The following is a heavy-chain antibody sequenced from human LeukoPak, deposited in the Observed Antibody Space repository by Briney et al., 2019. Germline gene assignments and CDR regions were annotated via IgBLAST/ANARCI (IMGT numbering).Heavy chain of an antibody. CDR1: GFSFSSFG. CDR2: IKDEGSEK. J-gene: IGHJ4*02. V-gene: IGHV3-7*01. Sequence: GGSLRLSCAASGFSFSSFGMSWVRQAPGKGLEWVANIKDEGSEKYYVDSVKGRFTISRDNAKNSLYLQMNSLRAEDTAVYSCARDASRHSGSPDYWGQGTRVTVSS. D-gene: IGHD1-26*01. CDR3: ARDASRHSGSPDY.